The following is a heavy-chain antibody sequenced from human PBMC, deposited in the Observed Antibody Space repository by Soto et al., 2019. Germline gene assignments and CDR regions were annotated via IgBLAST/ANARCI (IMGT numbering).Heavy chain of an antibody. CDR3: ARSPEATVTAFVY. D-gene: IGHD4-17*01. V-gene: IGHV4-31*03. J-gene: IGHJ4*02. Sequence: QVQLHESGPGLVKPSQTLSLTCTVSGGSISSGGYYWSWIRQHPGKGLEWIGYIYYSGSTYYNPSLKSRVTISVDTSKNQFSLNLSSVTAADKAVYYCARSPEATVTAFVYWGQGTLVTVSS. CDR1: GGSISSGGYY. CDR2: IYYSGST.